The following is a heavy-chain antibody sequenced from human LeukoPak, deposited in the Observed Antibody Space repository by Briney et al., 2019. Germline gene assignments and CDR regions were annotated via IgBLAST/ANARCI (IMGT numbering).Heavy chain of an antibody. J-gene: IGHJ4*02. Sequence: PGGSLRLSCAASGFTFSNYWMHWVRQAPGKGLVWVSRISSSDETTTSYADSVKGRFTISRDNAKNTLYLQMDSLRAEDTAVYYCAREGRGPSPQYYFDHWGQGTLVTVSS. CDR2: ISSSDETTT. D-gene: IGHD3-10*01. CDR3: AREGRGPSPQYYFDH. CDR1: GFTFSNYW. V-gene: IGHV3-74*01.